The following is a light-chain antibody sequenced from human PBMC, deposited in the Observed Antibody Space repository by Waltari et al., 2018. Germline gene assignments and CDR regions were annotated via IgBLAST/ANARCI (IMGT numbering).Light chain of an antibody. CDR1: QSVLYSSNNKNY. Sequence: DIMMTQSPDSLAVSLGERATINCKSSQSVLYSSNNKNYLAWYQQKPGKPPNILIYWASTRESGVPDRFSGSGSGTDFTLTISSLQAEDVAVYYCQQYYSTPRTFGQGTKLEIK. V-gene: IGKV4-1*01. J-gene: IGKJ2*01. CDR2: WAS. CDR3: QQYYSTPRT.